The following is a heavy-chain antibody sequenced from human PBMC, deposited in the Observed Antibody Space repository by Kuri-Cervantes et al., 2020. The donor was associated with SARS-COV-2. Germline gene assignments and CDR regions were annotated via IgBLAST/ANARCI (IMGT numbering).Heavy chain of an antibody. Sequence: GGSLRLSCAASGFTFDDYAMHWVRRAPGKGLEWVSGISWNSGSIGYADSVKGRFTISRDNAKNSLYLQMNSLRAEDTALYYCAKDIDTASVVVPAAINFDYWGQGTLVTVSS. D-gene: IGHD2-2*02. CDR3: AKDIDTASVVVPAAINFDY. CDR2: ISWNSGSI. V-gene: IGHV3-9*01. CDR1: GFTFDDYA. J-gene: IGHJ4*02.